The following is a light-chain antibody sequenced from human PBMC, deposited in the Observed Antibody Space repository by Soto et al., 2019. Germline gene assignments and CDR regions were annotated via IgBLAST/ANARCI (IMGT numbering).Light chain of an antibody. CDR2: DAS. CDR3: QQRSNWPT. J-gene: IGKJ5*01. V-gene: IGKV3-11*01. CDR1: QSVSSN. Sequence: IVLTQSPATLSVSPGERATLSCRASQSVSSNLAWHQQRPGQAPRLLIYDASKRATGIPARFSGSGYGTDFTLTISSLEPEDFAVYYCQQRSNWPTFGQGTRLEIK.